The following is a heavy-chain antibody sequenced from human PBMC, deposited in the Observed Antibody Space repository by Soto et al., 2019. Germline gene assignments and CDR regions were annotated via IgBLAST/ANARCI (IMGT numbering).Heavy chain of an antibody. J-gene: IGHJ4*02. CDR1: GFKFSNYA. Sequence: GGSVRLSCSASGFKFSNYAMSWVRQAPGKGLEWVSLISATGGGTYYADSVKGRFTISRDNSHNTLYLQVHSLTAEDTAVYYCAKDRRAGGNSAFYFDFWGQGAQVTVSS. V-gene: IGHV3-23*01. CDR2: ISATGGGT. D-gene: IGHD3-16*01. CDR3: AKDRRAGGNSAFYFDF.